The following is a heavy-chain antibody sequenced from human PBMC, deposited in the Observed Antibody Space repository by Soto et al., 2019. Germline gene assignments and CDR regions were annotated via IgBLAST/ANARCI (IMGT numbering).Heavy chain of an antibody. V-gene: IGHV2-5*02. D-gene: IGHD6-13*01. CDR2: IYWDDDK. J-gene: IGHJ4*02. CDR1: GFSLSASGVG. Sequence: QITLKESGPTLVKPTQTLRLTCTFSGFSLSASGVGVGWIRQPPGKALQWLALIYWDDDKRYSPSLKTRLTITKDTSQNQVVLTMTNMDPVDTATYYCVHRDQYSSSWSYDYWGQGTLVTVSS. CDR3: VHRDQYSSSWSYDY.